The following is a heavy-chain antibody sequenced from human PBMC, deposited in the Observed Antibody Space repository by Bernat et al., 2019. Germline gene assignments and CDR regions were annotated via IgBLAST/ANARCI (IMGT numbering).Heavy chain of an antibody. Sequence: QVQLVQSGAEVKKPGASVKVSCKVSGYTLTELSMHWVRQSPGKGLEWMGGFDPEDGETIYAQKFQGRVTMTEDTSTDTAYMELSSLRSEDTAVYYCATDREGIAAAGNDWYFDLWGRGTLVTVSS. CDR1: GYTLTELS. CDR3: ATDREGIAAAGNDWYFDL. D-gene: IGHD6-13*01. CDR2: FDPEDGET. J-gene: IGHJ2*01. V-gene: IGHV1-24*01.